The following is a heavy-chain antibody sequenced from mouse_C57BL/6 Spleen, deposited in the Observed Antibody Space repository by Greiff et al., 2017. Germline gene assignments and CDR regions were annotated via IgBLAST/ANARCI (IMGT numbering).Heavy chain of an antibody. D-gene: IGHD3-2*02. CDR2: IDPETGGT. Sequence: QVHVKQSGAELVRPGASVTLSCKASGYTFTDYEMHWVKQTPVHGLEWIGAIDPETGGTAYNQKFKGKAILTADKSSSTAYMELRSLTSGDSAVYYWTRETAQGPWAYWGQGTLVTVSA. V-gene: IGHV1-15*01. CDR3: TRETAQGPWAY. CDR1: GYTFTDYE. J-gene: IGHJ3*01.